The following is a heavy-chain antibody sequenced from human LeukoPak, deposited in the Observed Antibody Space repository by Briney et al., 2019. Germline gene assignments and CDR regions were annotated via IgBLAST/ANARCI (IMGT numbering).Heavy chain of an antibody. Sequence: YAVXWVRQAPEXGLDWVSVISGSAHKIRYADSVKGRFTISRDNSENIVYLQMNNLRAEDTAVYYCAGRVTGYSSGYVYWGQGTLVTVSS. D-gene: IGHD5-18*01. J-gene: IGHJ4*02. CDR3: AGRVTGYSSGYVY. CDR2: ISGSAHKI. CDR1: YA. V-gene: IGHV3-23*01.